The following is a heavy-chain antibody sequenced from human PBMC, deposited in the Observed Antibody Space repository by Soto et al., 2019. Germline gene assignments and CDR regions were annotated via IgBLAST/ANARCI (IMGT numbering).Heavy chain of an antibody. CDR1: GASTVSHYH. CDR3: ALALGPATGLDY. J-gene: IGHJ4*02. D-gene: IGHD6-19*01. CDR2: IFNSGTT. Sequence: QVQLQESGPGLVKPSQTLSLTCSVSGASTVSHYHWTWIRQPPGKGLEWMGYIFNSGTTFSNPSLTSRLSISTDTSGNHFSLELRSVTAADTAVYYCALALGPATGLDYWGQGTLVTVSS. V-gene: IGHV4-31*02.